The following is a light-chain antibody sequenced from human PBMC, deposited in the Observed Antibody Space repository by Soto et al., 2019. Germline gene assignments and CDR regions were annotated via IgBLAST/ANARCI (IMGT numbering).Light chain of an antibody. V-gene: IGKV3-15*01. Sequence: EIVMTQSPATLSVSPGERATLSCRASQSVSDNLAWYQQKPGQAPRLLIYGASTRAAGVPARFSGSGSGTEFTLTISSLQSEDFAVFYCQQCISWPYTFGQGTKLEIK. CDR2: GAS. CDR1: QSVSDN. CDR3: QQCISWPYT. J-gene: IGKJ2*01.